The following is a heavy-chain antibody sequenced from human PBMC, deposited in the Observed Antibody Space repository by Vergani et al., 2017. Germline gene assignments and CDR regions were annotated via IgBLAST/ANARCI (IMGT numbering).Heavy chain of an antibody. D-gene: IGHD4-11*01. Sequence: EVQLLESGGGLVQPGGSLRLSCAASGFTFSSYAMSWVRQAPGKGLEWVSAISGSGGSTYYADSVKGRFTISRDNSKNTLYLQMNSLRAEDTAVYYCARDHYSAYYYYGMDVWGQGTTVTVSS. CDR2: ISGSGGST. V-gene: IGHV3-23*01. CDR3: ARDHYSAYYYYGMDV. CDR1: GFTFSSYA. J-gene: IGHJ6*02.